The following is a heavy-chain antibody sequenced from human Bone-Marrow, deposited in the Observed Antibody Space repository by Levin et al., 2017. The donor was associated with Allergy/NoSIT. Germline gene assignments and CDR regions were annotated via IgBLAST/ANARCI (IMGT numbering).Heavy chain of an antibody. Sequence: SETLSLTCSVSGGSINKYYWAWIRQPPGKGLEWIGYIYYTGSTDSNPSLKSRVTISVDTSNNQFSLNLTSVTAADTAVYYCARHQVAYNVFAIWGRGTMVTVSS. D-gene: IGHD2-15*01. CDR2: IYYTGST. CDR3: ARHQVAYNVFAI. J-gene: IGHJ3*02. V-gene: IGHV4-59*08. CDR1: GGSINKYY.